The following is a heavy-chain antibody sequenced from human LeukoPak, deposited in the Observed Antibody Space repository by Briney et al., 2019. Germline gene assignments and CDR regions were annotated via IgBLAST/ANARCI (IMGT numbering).Heavy chain of an antibody. Sequence: ASVKVSCKASGYFFTGYYMHWVRQAPGQGLEWMGWINPSSGDTNYAQNFQGRVTMTRDTSISTAYMELSRLRSDDTAVYYCAPLGFCSGGTCYNGNWGQGTLVTVSS. CDR1: GYFFTGYY. D-gene: IGHD2-15*01. J-gene: IGHJ4*02. V-gene: IGHV1-2*02. CDR2: INPSSGDT. CDR3: APLGFCSGGTCYNGN.